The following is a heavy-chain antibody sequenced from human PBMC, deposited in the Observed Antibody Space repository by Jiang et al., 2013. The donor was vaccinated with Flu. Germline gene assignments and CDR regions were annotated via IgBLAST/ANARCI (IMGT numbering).Heavy chain of an antibody. CDR2: VKQDESEK. CDR1: GFTFSSYW. V-gene: IGHV3-7*05. D-gene: IGHD2-8*02. Sequence: QLVESGGGLVQPGGSLRLSCAASGFTFSSYWMNWVRQAPGRGLEWVANVKQDESEKHYVDSVRGRFTISRDNAKKSLYLQMNSLRVEDTAVYYCARGSGRWWLFSEWYFDLWGRGTLVTVSS. J-gene: IGHJ2*01. CDR3: ARGSGRWWLFSEWYFDL.